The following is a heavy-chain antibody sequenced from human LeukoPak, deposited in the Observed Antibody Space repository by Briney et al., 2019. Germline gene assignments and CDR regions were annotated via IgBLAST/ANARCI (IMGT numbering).Heavy chain of an antibody. Sequence: ASVKVSCKASGYTFTSYDINWVRQATGQGLEWMGWMNPNSGNTGYAQKFQGRVTMTRNTSISTAYMELSSLRSEDTAVYYCARDSRQAIRGAFDNWGQGTMVTVSS. CDR2: MNPNSGNT. D-gene: IGHD6-13*01. CDR1: GYTFTSYD. V-gene: IGHV1-8*01. J-gene: IGHJ3*02. CDR3: ARDSRQAIRGAFDN.